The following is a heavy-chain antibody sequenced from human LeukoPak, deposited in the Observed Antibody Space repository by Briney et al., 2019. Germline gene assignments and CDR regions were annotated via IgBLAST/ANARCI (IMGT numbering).Heavy chain of an antibody. CDR2: IYYSGTT. CDR3: ARGGGVIVYCSSTSCYEASNYYYYYGMDV. Sequence: SETLSFTCTGSGGSISSYYWSWIRQPPGKGLEGIVYIYYSGTTNYNPSLKSRVTISVDTSKNQFSLKLSSVTAADTAVYYCARGGGVIVYCSSTSCYEASNYYYYYGMDVWGQGTTVTVSS. J-gene: IGHJ6*02. V-gene: IGHV4-59*01. D-gene: IGHD2-2*01. CDR1: GGSISSYY.